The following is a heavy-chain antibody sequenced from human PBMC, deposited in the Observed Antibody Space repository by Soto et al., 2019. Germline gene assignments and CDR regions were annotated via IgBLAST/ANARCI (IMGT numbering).Heavy chain of an antibody. D-gene: IGHD3-3*01. CDR3: AREQRITIFGVVIRGYYFDY. CDR1: GFTFSSYG. J-gene: IGHJ4*02. Sequence: QVQLVESGGGVVQPGRSLRLSCAASGFTFSSYGMHWVRQAPGKGLEWVAVIWYDGSNKYYADSVKGRFTISRDNSKNTLYLQMNSLRAEDTAVYYCAREQRITIFGVVIRGYYFDYWGQGTLVTVSS. CDR2: IWYDGSNK. V-gene: IGHV3-33*01.